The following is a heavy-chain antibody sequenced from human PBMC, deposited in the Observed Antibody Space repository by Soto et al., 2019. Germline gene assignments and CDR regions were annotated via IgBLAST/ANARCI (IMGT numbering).Heavy chain of an antibody. CDR3: ARGDVHSWFQAFDY. Sequence: EVQLVEPGGGLVKPGGFLRLSCAASGFTFGAYNMNWVRQAPGKGLEWVSCISYSETNTHYAESVKGRFTISRDNDQNSLLLQMNGLRAEDTAVYYCARGDVHSWFQAFDYWGQGTLVTVSS. CDR1: GFTFGAYN. V-gene: IGHV3-21*06. D-gene: IGHD6-13*01. CDR2: ISYSETNT. J-gene: IGHJ4*02.